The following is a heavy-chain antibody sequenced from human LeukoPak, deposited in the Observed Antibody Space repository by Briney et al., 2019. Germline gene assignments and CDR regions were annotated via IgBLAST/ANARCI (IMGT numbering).Heavy chain of an antibody. Sequence: PSETLSLTCTVSGDCISRYYWSWIRQPPGKGLEWIGYISYSGGTSYNPSLKSRVTISVDTSKNQFSLKLSSVTAADTALYYCARYYYDSGVYYNLDYWGQGTLVTVSS. V-gene: IGHV4-59*01. D-gene: IGHD3-22*01. CDR1: GDCISRYY. J-gene: IGHJ4*02. CDR3: ARYYYDSGVYYNLDY. CDR2: ISYSGGT.